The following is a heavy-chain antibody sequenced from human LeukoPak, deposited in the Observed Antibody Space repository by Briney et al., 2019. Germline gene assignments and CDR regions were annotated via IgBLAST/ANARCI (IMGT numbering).Heavy chain of an antibody. D-gene: IGHD3-10*01. CDR2: IIPILGIA. V-gene: IGHV1-69*02. Sequence: SVKVSCKASGGTFSSYTISWVRQAPGQGLEWMGRIIPILGIANYAQKFQGRVTITADKSTSTAYMELSSLRSEDTAVYYCARGDYYGSGSYSLGAFDIWGQGTMVTVSS. CDR3: ARGDYYGSGSYSLGAFDI. J-gene: IGHJ3*02. CDR1: GGTFSSYT.